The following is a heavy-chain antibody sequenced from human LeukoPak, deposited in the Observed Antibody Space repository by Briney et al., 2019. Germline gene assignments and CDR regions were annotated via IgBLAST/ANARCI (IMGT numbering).Heavy chain of an antibody. CDR2: FDPEDGET. Sequence: GASVKVSCKVSGHTLTELSMHWVRQAPGKGLEWMGGFDPEDGETIYAQKFQGRVTMTEDTSTDTAYMELSSLRSEDTAVYYCATRSGGRATYYYYYVDVWGKGTTVTVSS. CDR3: ATRSGGRATYYYYYVDV. V-gene: IGHV1-24*01. J-gene: IGHJ6*03. D-gene: IGHD2-15*01. CDR1: GHTLTELS.